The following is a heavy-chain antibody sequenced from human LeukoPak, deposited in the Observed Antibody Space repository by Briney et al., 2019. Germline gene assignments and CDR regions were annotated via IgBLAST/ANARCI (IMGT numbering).Heavy chain of an antibody. V-gene: IGHV3-64*01. CDR3: AREEFSYCSSTSCYGPFDY. Sequence: PGGSLRLXCAASGFTFSSYAMHWVRQAPGKGLEYVSAISSNGGSTYYANSVKGRFTISRDNSKNTLCLQMGSLRAEDMAVYYCAREEFSYCSSTSCYGPFDYWGQGTLVTVSS. J-gene: IGHJ4*02. D-gene: IGHD2-2*01. CDR1: GFTFSSYA. CDR2: ISSNGGST.